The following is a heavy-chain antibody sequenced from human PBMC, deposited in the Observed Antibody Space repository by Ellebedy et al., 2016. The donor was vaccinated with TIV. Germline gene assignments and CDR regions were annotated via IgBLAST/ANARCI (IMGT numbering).Heavy chain of an antibody. D-gene: IGHD6-13*01. CDR1: GGSISPYY. CDR2: ISYSGST. J-gene: IGHJ3*02. V-gene: IGHV4-59*01. CDR3: ARVVWQQPVSYAFDI. Sequence: MPSETLSLTCTVSGGSISPYYWRWIRQPPGKGLEWIGYISYSGSTNYNPSLKRRVTISVDTSKNQFSLRLSSVTAADTAVYYCARVVWQQPVSYAFDIWGQGTMVTVSS.